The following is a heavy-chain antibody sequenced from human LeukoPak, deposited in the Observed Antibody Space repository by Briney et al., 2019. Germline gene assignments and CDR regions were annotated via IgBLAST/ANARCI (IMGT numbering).Heavy chain of an antibody. D-gene: IGHD3-10*01. Sequence: ASVKVSCKASGYTFTSYYMHWVRQAPGQGLEWMGIINPSGGSTSYAQKFQGRVTMTRDTSTSTVYMELSSLRSEDTAVYYCARDITMVRGVGGYYFDYWGQGTLVTVSS. CDR3: ARDITMVRGVGGYYFDY. CDR2: INPSGGST. V-gene: IGHV1-46*01. CDR1: GYTFTSYY. J-gene: IGHJ4*02.